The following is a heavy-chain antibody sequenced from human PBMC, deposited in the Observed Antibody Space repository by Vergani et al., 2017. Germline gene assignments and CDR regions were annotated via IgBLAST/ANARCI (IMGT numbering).Heavy chain of an antibody. V-gene: IGHV3-33*01. CDR1: GFTFNQYA. J-gene: IGHJ5*02. D-gene: IGHD1-14*01. CDR3: ARDLRLLYNRFDP. CDR2: TWYEGNNK. Sequence: QVQLVESGGGVVQPGRSLSLSCAGSGFTFNQYALNWVRKAPGRGLEWMEVTWYEGNNKQYADSVKGRFTISRDNSKSTMYLQMNSLRDEDTGVYYCARDLRLLYNRFDPWGQGTLVTVSS.